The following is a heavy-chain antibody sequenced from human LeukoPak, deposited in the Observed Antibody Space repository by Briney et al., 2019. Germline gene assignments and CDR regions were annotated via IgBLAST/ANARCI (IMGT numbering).Heavy chain of an antibody. J-gene: IGHJ4*02. V-gene: IGHV3-7*01. CDR2: INQDGREK. Sequence: GGSLPLSCAGSGIPFSTYWMSCPPEAPGEGLEWVANINQDGREKYYVDSVRGRFTISRDNDKSFLFLQLNGLRAEDTAMYYCATWKKTGARSDYFDDWGQGTLVAVSS. CDR1: GIPFSTYW. D-gene: IGHD1-1*01. CDR3: ATWKKTGARSDYFDD.